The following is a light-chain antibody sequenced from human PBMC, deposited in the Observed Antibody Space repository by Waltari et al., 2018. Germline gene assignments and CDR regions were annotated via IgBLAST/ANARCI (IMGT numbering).Light chain of an antibody. CDR1: RSVLYSSNNKND. J-gene: IGKJ1*01. V-gene: IGKV4-1*01. Sequence: DIVMTQSPDSLAVSLGERATINCKSSRSVLYSSNNKNDLAWYQQKPGQPPKLLIYWASTRESGVPDRFSGSGSGTDFTLTISSLQAEDVAVYYCQQYYSTPWTFGQGTKVEIK. CDR3: QQYYSTPWT. CDR2: WAS.